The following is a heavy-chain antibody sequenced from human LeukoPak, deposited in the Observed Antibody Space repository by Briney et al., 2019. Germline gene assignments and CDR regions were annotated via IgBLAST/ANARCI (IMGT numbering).Heavy chain of an antibody. V-gene: IGHV3-23*01. D-gene: IGHD6-19*01. CDR2: ISGSGGST. CDR3: AKMSVAGIPRNSPFDY. Sequence: GGSLRLSCAASGFTFSIYAMSWVRQAPGKGLEWVSGISGSGGSTYYADSVKGRFTISRDNAKNSLYLQMNSLRAEDTALYYCAKMSVAGIPRNSPFDYWGQGTLVTVSS. CDR1: GFTFSIYA. J-gene: IGHJ4*02.